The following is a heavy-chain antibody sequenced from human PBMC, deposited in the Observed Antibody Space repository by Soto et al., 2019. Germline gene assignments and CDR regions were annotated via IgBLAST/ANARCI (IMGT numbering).Heavy chain of an antibody. CDR1: GYTFSSYA. Sequence: QVQLVQSGAEVKKPGASVKVSCKASGYTFSSYAMHWVRQAPGQRLEWMGWINAGNGNTKYSQKFQGRVTITRDTSASTAYMELSSPRSEDTAVYYCARDGAVAGDSNFDYWGQGTLVTVSS. CDR2: INAGNGNT. V-gene: IGHV1-3*01. D-gene: IGHD6-19*01. CDR3: ARDGAVAGDSNFDY. J-gene: IGHJ4*02.